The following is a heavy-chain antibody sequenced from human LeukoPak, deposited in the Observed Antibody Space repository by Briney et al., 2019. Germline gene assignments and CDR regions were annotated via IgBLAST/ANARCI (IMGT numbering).Heavy chain of an antibody. D-gene: IGHD6-6*01. V-gene: IGHV5-51*01. Sequence: GESLKISCKGSGYIFTSYWIAWVRQMPGKGLEWMGIIYPGDSDTRYSPSFQGQVTISADKSISTAYLQWSSLKASDTAMYYCARPGFEYSSSSGVDYWGQGTLVTVSS. CDR1: GYIFTSYW. CDR3: ARPGFEYSSSSGVDY. J-gene: IGHJ4*02. CDR2: IYPGDSDT.